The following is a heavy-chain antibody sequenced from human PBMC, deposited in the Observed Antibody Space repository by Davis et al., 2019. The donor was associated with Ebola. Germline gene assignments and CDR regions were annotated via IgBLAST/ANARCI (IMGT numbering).Heavy chain of an antibody. V-gene: IGHV1-18*04. CDR3: ARSVAAGWFDP. CDR1: GYTFTNYY. J-gene: IGHJ5*02. D-gene: IGHD3-10*01. CDR2: INPYNGNI. Sequence: ASVKVSCKTSGYTFTNYYIHWVRQAPGQGLEWMGWINPYNGNIKYPQKLQGRVTMTTDTSTSTAYMELRSLRSDDTAVYYCARSVAAGWFDPWGQGTLVTVSS.